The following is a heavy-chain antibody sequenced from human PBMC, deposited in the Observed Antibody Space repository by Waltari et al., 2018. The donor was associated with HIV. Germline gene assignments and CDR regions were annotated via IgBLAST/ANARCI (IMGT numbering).Heavy chain of an antibody. V-gene: IGHV1-8*01. CDR2: MNPNSGNT. Sequence: QVQLVQSGAEVKKPGASVKVSCKASGYTFTSYDINWVRQATGPGLEWMGWMNPNSGNTGYAQKFQGRVTMTRNTSISTAYMELSSLRSEDTAVYYCARGRSYPYYYGSGSRPMDVWGQGTTVTVSS. CDR1: GYTFTSYD. J-gene: IGHJ6*02. CDR3: ARGRSYPYYYGSGSRPMDV. D-gene: IGHD3-10*01.